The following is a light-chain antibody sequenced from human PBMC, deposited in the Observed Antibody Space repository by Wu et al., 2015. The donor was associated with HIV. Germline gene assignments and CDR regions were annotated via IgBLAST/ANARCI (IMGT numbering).Light chain of an antibody. Sequence: DIQMTQSPSSLSASVGDRVTITCRASQSISSFLHWYQQKAGKAPRLLVYGASSLQSGVPSRFSGSGSGTDFTLTISSLQPEDFATYYCQQYYSYPLTFGGGTKVEIK. V-gene: IGKV1-39*01. CDR1: QSISSF. CDR2: GAS. CDR3: QQYYSYPLT. J-gene: IGKJ4*01.